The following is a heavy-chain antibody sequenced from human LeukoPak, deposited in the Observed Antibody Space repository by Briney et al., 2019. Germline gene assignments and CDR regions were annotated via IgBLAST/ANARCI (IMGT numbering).Heavy chain of an antibody. CDR2: IYYSGST. J-gene: IGHJ4*02. D-gene: IGHD1-26*01. V-gene: IGHV4-61*08. CDR1: GGSISSGDYY. Sequence: SETLSLTCTVSGGSISSGDYYWSWIRQPPGKGLEWIGYIYYSGSTNYNPSLKSRVTISVDTSKNQFSLKLSSVTAADTAVYYCARHELVEATTPGLDYWGQGTLVTVSS. CDR3: ARHELVEATTPGLDY.